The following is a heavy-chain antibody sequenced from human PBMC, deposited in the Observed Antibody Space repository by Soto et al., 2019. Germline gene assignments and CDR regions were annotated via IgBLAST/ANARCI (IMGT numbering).Heavy chain of an antibody. J-gene: IGHJ5*02. Sequence: PSETLSLTCTVSGGSISSSSYYWGWIRQPPGKGLEWIGSIYYSGSTYYNPSLKSRVTISVDTSKNQFSLKLSSVTAADTAVYYCASVELRYFDWLPLWFDPWGQGTLVTVSA. D-gene: IGHD3-9*01. CDR1: GGSISSSSYY. CDR3: ASVELRYFDWLPLWFDP. CDR2: IYYSGST. V-gene: IGHV4-39*01.